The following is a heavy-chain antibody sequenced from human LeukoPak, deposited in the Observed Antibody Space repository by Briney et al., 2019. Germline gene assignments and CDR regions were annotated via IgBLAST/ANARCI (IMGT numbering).Heavy chain of an antibody. CDR3: ARDLMVYAEVYYYYYGMDV. Sequence: ASVKVSCKASGYTFTSHYMHWVRQAPGQGLEWMGIINPSGGGTSYAQKFQGRVTMTRDTSTSTVYMELSSLRSEDTAVYYCARDLMVYAEVYYYYYGMDVWGQGTTVTVSS. CDR1: GYTFTSHY. J-gene: IGHJ6*02. V-gene: IGHV1-46*01. D-gene: IGHD2-8*01. CDR2: INPSGGGT.